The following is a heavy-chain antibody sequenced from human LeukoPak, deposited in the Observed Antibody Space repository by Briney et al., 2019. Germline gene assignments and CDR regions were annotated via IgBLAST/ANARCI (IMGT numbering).Heavy chain of an antibody. CDR1: GFTFDTYW. CDR2: IHRDGNNI. Sequence: GGSLRLSCVASGFTFDTYWMHWVRQAPGKGLVWVSRIHRDGNNINYADFVQGRFTVSRDNAKNTLYLQMHSLRAEDTAVYYCAKDKDILTGYYPIDYWGQGTLVTVSS. J-gene: IGHJ4*02. V-gene: IGHV3-74*01. D-gene: IGHD3-9*01. CDR3: AKDKDILTGYYPIDY.